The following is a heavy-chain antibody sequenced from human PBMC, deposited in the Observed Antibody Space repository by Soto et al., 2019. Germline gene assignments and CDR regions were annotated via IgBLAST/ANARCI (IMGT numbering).Heavy chain of an antibody. J-gene: IGHJ4*02. CDR1: GGSVSSGSYY. CDR3: ARVAKYSSSSLDY. V-gene: IGHV4-61*01. Sequence: PSETLSLTCTVSGGSVSSGSYYWSWIRQPPGKGLEWIGYIYYSGSTNYNPSPKSRVTISVDTSKNQFSLKLSSVTAADTAVYYCARVAKYSSSSLDYWGQGTLVTVSS. CDR2: IYYSGST. D-gene: IGHD6-6*01.